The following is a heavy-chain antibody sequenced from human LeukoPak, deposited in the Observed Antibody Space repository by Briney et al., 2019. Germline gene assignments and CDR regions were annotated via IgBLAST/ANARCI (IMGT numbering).Heavy chain of an antibody. V-gene: IGHV3-48*03. J-gene: IGHJ4*02. D-gene: IGHD3-3*01. CDR2: ISSSGSTI. CDR1: GFTFSSYE. Sequence: PGGSLRLSCAASGFTFSSYEMNWVRQAPGKGLEWVSYISSSGSTIYYADSVKGRFTISRDNAKNSLYLQMNSLRAEDTAVYYCARDLGDYDFWSGYDYWGQGTLVTVSS. CDR3: ARDLGDYDFWSGYDY.